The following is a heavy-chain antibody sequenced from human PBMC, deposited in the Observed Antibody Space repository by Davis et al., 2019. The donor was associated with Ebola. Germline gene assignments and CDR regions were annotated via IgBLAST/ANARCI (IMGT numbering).Heavy chain of an antibody. Sequence: GESLKISCAASGFTFSSYSMNWVRQAPGKGLEWVSSISSSSSYIYYADSVKGRFTISRDNAKNSLYLQMNSLRAEDTAVYYCAKDISPHIGVIVTQVDYWGQGTLVTVSS. V-gene: IGHV3-21*04. J-gene: IGHJ4*02. CDR1: GFTFSSYS. D-gene: IGHD3-10*01. CDR2: ISSSSSYI. CDR3: AKDISPHIGVIVTQVDY.